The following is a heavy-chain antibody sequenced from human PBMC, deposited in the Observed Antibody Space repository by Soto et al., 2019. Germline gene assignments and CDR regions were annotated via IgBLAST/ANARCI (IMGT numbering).Heavy chain of an antibody. D-gene: IGHD7-27*01. V-gene: IGHV3-30*18. CDR1: GCMFSVYV. CDR3: AKGVEANWGFYYGMDV. CDR2: ISFEGKYR. J-gene: IGHJ6*02. Sequence: GGALRLSCVASGCMFSVYVMHGVRQTPGRGLEWVAVISFEGKYRSYAKSVKGRFTFARDNSKNTMSLQMNSLRVEDTAVYYCAKGVEANWGFYYGMDVWGQGT.